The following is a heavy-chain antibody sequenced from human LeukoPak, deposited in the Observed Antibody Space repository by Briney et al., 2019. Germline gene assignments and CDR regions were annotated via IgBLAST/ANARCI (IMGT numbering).Heavy chain of an antibody. CDR2: IYYSGST. V-gene: IGHV4-39*01. J-gene: IGHJ4*02. Sequence: PSETLSLTCTVSGGSISSSSYSWGWIRQPPGKGLEWIGSIYYSGSTYYNPSLKSRVTISVDTSKNQFSLKLSSVTAAATAVYYCARQGGSRRRHFDYWGQGTLVTVSS. D-gene: IGHD1-26*01. CDR1: GGSISSSSYS. CDR3: ARQGGSRRRHFDY.